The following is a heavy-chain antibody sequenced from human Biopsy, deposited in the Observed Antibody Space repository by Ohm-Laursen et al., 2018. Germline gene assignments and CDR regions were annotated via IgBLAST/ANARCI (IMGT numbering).Heavy chain of an antibody. CDR1: GYSFTSYY. Sequence: SVKVSCKVSGYSFTSYYMHWVRQAPGQGLEWLGWISIKTGNTNYTQKLQGRVTMTTDTSTNTAYMELRSLRSDDTALYYCAREGTSVTFFGKISDYYFDFWGPGTVVTVPS. D-gene: IGHD3-3*01. CDR3: AREGTSVTFFGKISDYYFDF. J-gene: IGHJ4*02. CDR2: ISIKTGNT. V-gene: IGHV1/OR15-2*02.